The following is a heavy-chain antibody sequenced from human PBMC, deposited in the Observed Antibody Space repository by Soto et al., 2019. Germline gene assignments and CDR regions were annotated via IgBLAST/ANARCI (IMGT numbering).Heavy chain of an antibody. CDR3: ARSGHIFGRVV. V-gene: IGHV4-59*11. J-gene: IGHJ4*02. CDR2: IFYTGNT. D-gene: IGHD3-16*01. CDR1: GASMTDHY. Sequence: PSETLSLTCTVSGASMTDHYCSWIRQPPGKGLEYIGYIFYTGNTNYNSSFKSRVTMSIDMSRNQISLNLNSVTAADTAVYYCARSGHIFGRVVWGQGILVTVSS.